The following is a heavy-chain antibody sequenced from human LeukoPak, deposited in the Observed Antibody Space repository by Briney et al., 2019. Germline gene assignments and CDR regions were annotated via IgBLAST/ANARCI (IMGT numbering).Heavy chain of an antibody. D-gene: IGHD2-2*01. Sequence: SETLSLTCTVSGYSISSGYYWGWIRQPPGKGLEWIGSIYHSGRTFYNPSLKSRVTISVDTSKNQFSLKLDSVTAADTAVYYFTRVQPAALNYFDFWGQGTLVTVSS. V-gene: IGHV4-38-2*02. CDR2: IYHSGRT. CDR3: TRVQPAALNYFDF. J-gene: IGHJ4*02. CDR1: GYSISSGYY.